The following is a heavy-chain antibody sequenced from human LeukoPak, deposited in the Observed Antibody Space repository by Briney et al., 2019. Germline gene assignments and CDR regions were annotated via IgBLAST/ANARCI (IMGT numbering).Heavy chain of an antibody. J-gene: IGHJ3*02. CDR1: GLTFSSYA. CDR3: AKDFLYCGGDCYSKNDAFDI. CDR2: ISGSGGST. Sequence: GGSLRLSCAASGLTFSSYAMSWVRQAPGKGLEWVSAISGSGGSTYYADSVKGRFTISRDNSKNTLYLQMNSLRAEDTAVYYCAKDFLYCGGDCYSKNDAFDIWGQGTMVTVSS. D-gene: IGHD2-21*02. V-gene: IGHV3-23*01.